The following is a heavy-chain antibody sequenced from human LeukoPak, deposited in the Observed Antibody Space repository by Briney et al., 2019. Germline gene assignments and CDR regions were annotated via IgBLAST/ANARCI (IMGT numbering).Heavy chain of an antibody. CDR2: INPNSGGT. CDR1: GYTFTGYY. V-gene: IGHV1-2*02. D-gene: IGHD2-15*01. Sequence: GASVKVSCKASGYTFTGYYMFWVRQAPGQGLEWMGWINPNSGGTNYAQKFQGRVTMTRNTSITTAYMELSRLRSDDTAVYYCARGVGHIVVVVNVTSAYNWFDPWGQGTLVTVSS. J-gene: IGHJ5*02. CDR3: ARGVGHIVVVVNVTSAYNWFDP.